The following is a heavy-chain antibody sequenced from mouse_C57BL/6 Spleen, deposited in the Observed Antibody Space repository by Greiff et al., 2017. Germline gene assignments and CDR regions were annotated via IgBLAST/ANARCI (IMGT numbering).Heavy chain of an antibody. CDR3: ARSRTGTPFDY. Sequence: VQLQQSGPELVKPGASVKISCKASGYTFTDYYMNWVKQSHGKSLEWIGDINPNNGGTSYNQKFKGKATLTVDKSSSTAYMELRSLTSEDSAVYYCARSRTGTPFDYWGQGTTLTVSS. CDR2: INPNNGGT. CDR1: GYTFTDYY. V-gene: IGHV1-26*01. J-gene: IGHJ2*01. D-gene: IGHD4-1*01.